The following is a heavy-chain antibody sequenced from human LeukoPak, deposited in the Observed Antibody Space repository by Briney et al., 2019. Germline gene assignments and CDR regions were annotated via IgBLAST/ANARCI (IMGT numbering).Heavy chain of an antibody. Sequence: PSQTLSLTCAVSGGSISSGGYSWSWIRQPPGKGLEWIGYIYHSGITYYNPSLKSRVTISVDRSKNQFSLKLSSVTAADTAVYYCARADVNRSGFDYWGQGTLVTVSS. CDR3: ARADVNRSGFDY. J-gene: IGHJ4*02. V-gene: IGHV4-30-2*01. D-gene: IGHD2/OR15-2a*01. CDR2: IYHSGIT. CDR1: GGSISSGGYS.